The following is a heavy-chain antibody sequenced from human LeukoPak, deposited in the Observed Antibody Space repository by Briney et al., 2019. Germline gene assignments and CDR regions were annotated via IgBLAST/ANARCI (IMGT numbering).Heavy chain of an antibody. CDR3: ATTQSTSGRYGNAFDI. J-gene: IGHJ3*02. CDR1: GFTFSSYW. V-gene: IGHV3-7*01. CDR2: IKQDGSEK. D-gene: IGHD6-19*01. Sequence: GGSLRLSCAASGFTFSSYWMSWVRQAPGKGLDWVANIKQDGSEKYYVDSVKGRFTISRDNAKNSLFLQMNSLRADDTAVYYCATTQSTSGRYGNAFDIWGQGTMVTVSS.